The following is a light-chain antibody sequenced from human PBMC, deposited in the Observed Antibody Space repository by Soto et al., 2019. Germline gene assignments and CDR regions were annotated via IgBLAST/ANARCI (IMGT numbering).Light chain of an antibody. Sequence: EIVMTQSPATLSVSPGERATLSCRASQSVSRNLAWYQQKPGQAPRLLIYGASTRATGIPARFSGSGSGTEFTLTISSLQSEDFAVYYCQQCNTWPRTFGQGTKLEIK. V-gene: IGKV3-15*01. J-gene: IGKJ2*02. CDR3: QQCNTWPRT. CDR1: QSVSRN. CDR2: GAS.